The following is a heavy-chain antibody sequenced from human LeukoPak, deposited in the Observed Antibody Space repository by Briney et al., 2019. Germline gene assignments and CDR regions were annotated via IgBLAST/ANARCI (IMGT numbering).Heavy chain of an antibody. V-gene: IGHV3-30*03. Sequence: GGSLRLSCAASGFTFSSYVMHWVRQTPTKGLEWLAAISTDGNNQNYADSVKGRFTISRDNSKNTLYLQVSSLTVDDTAVYYCARDFGYWGQGTLVTVSS. CDR1: GFTFSSYV. CDR2: ISTDGNNQ. CDR3: ARDFGY. J-gene: IGHJ4*02.